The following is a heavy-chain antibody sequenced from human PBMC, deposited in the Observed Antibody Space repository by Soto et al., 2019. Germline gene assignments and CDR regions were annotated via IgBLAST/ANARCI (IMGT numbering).Heavy chain of an antibody. CDR3: ARLPASWVRGVPGYYYYYYMDV. CDR1: GGSISSYY. Sequence: QSQTLSLTCTVSGGSISSYYWSWIRQPPGKGLEWIGYIYYSGSTNYNPSLKSRVTISVDTSKNQFSLKLSSVTAADTAVYYCARLPASWVRGVPGYYYYYYMDVWGKGTTVTVSS. D-gene: IGHD3-10*01. J-gene: IGHJ6*03. V-gene: IGHV4-59*08. CDR2: IYYSGST.